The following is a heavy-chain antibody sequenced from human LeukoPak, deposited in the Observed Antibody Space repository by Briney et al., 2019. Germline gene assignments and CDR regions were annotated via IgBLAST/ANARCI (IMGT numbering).Heavy chain of an antibody. Sequence: PSQTLSLTCTVSGGSISSGGYYWSWIRQHPGKGLEWIGYIYYSGSTYYNPSLKSRVTISVDTSKNQFSLKLSSVTAADTAVYYCARDKRDYGGNSGAGMIDYWGQGTLSPSPQ. J-gene: IGHJ4*02. CDR2: IYYSGST. CDR3: ARDKRDYGGNSGAGMIDY. D-gene: IGHD4-23*01. CDR1: GGSISSGGYY. V-gene: IGHV4-31*03.